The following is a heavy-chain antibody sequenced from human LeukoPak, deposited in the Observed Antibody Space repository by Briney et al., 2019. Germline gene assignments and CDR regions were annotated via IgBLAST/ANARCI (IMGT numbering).Heavy chain of an antibody. CDR2: INPNSGGT. J-gene: IGHJ4*02. V-gene: IGHV1-2*02. CDR3: ARDRRYYDSSGYLDY. Sequence: RASVKVSCKASGYTFTGYYMHWVRQAPGQGLEWMGWINPNSGGTNCAQKFQGRVTMTRDTSISTAYMELSRLRSDDTAVYYCARDRRYYDSSGYLDYWGQGTLVTVSS. CDR1: GYTFTGYY. D-gene: IGHD3-22*01.